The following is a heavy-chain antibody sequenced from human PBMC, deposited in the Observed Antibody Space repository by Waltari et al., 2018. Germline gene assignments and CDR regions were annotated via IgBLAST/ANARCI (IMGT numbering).Heavy chain of an antibody. CDR3: ALLRLVHRNSIDY. V-gene: IGHV1-46*01. Sequence: QVQLVQSGAEVKKPGASVKVSCKASGYTFTSYYMHWVRQAPGQGLEWMGIINPSGGSTSYAKKVQGRVTMTRDTSTSTVYMELSSLRSEDTAVYYCALLRLVHRNSIDYWGQGTLVTVSS. CDR1: GYTFTSYY. D-gene: IGHD6-19*01. J-gene: IGHJ4*02. CDR2: INPSGGST.